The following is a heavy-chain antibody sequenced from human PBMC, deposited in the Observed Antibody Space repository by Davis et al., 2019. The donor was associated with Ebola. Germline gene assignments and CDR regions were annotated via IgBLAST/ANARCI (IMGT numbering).Heavy chain of an antibody. V-gene: IGHV4-61*08. CDR1: GGSISSGGYY. CDR2: IYYSGST. CDR3: ARITIFGVGEDY. D-gene: IGHD3-3*01. Sequence: PSETLSLTCTVSGGSISSGGYYWSWIRQPPGKGLEWIGYIYYSGSTNYNPSLKSRVTISVDTSKNQFSLKLSSVTAADTAVYYCARITIFGVGEDYWGQGTLVTVSS. J-gene: IGHJ4*02.